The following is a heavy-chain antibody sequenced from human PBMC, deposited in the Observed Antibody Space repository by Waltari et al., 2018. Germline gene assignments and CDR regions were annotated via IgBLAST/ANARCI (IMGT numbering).Heavy chain of an antibody. CDR3: ASPSPYDSSGYYFDY. Sequence: QVQLVESGGGLVKPGGSLRLSCAASGFTFSDYYMSWIRQAPGKGLEWVSYIRSSGSTIYYADSVKGRFTISRDNAKTSLYLQMNSLRAEDTAVYYCASPSPYDSSGYYFDYWGQGTLVTVSS. V-gene: IGHV3-11*01. J-gene: IGHJ4*02. D-gene: IGHD3-22*01. CDR2: IRSSGSTI. CDR1: GFTFSDYY.